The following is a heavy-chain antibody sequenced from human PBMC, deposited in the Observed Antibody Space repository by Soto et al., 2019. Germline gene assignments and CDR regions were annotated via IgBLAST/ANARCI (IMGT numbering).Heavy chain of an antibody. Sequence: VGSLRLSCAASGFTFSSYAMHWVRQAPGKGLEWVAVISYDGSNKYYADSVKGRFTISRDNSKNTLYLQMNSLRAEDTAVYYCARDVPFTMIVVATSINAFDIWGQGTMVTVSS. CDR3: ARDVPFTMIVVATSINAFDI. CDR2: ISYDGSNK. CDR1: GFTFSSYA. V-gene: IGHV3-30-3*01. D-gene: IGHD3-22*01. J-gene: IGHJ3*02.